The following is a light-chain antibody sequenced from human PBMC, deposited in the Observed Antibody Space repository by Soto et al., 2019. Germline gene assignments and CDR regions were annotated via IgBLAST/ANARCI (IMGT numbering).Light chain of an antibody. CDR2: EVS. CDR1: SSDVGGYNY. J-gene: IGLJ1*01. V-gene: IGLV2-14*01. CDR3: SSYTTSSTYV. Sequence: QSVLTQPASVSGSPGQSIAISCTGTSSDVGGYNYVSWYQQHPGKVPKLMIYEVSNRPSGVSTRFSGSKSGNTASLTISVLQAEDEADYYCSSYTTSSTYVFGTGTKLTVL.